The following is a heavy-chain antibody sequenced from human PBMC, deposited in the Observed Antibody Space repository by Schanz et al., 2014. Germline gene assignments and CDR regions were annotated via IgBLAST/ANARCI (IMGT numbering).Heavy chain of an antibody. J-gene: IGHJ4*02. CDR3: ARWASCSRIGCPFDS. CDR1: GFTFSSYG. V-gene: IGHV3-48*01. Sequence: EVQLVESGGGLVQPGGSLRLSCAASGFTFSSYGMHWVRQAPGKGLEWVSDISSGSSYANYADSVKGRFTISRDNSKSTLYLQMNNLKTENTAMYYCARWASCSRIGCPFDSWGQGTLVTVSS. D-gene: IGHD2-2*01. CDR2: ISSGSSYA.